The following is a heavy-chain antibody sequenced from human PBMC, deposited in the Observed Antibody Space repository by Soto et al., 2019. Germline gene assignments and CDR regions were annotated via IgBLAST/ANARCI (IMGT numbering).Heavy chain of an antibody. J-gene: IGHJ6*02. CDR2: IQSGGPT. D-gene: IGHD2-15*01. CDR1: GFTVSSKY. Sequence: EVHLVESGGGLVQPGGSLRLSCAASGFTVSSKYMRWVRQAPGKGLEWVSLIQSGGPTYYADSVKGRFTISRDTSENTLHIQMDSLRAEDTAVYYCARDYVLCDGGRCYGVPLDVWGQGTPVTVSS. V-gene: IGHV3-66*01. CDR3: ARDYVLCDGGRCYGVPLDV.